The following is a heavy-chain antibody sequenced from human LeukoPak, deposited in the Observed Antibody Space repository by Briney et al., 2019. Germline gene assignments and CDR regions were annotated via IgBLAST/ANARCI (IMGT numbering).Heavy chain of an antibody. V-gene: IGHV3-33*06. CDR3: VKERSSHYFDY. J-gene: IGHJ4*02. CDR2: VYPDGRST. Sequence: PGGSLRLSCAASKFTFSVHAMHWVRQAPGGGLEWVVIVYPDGRSTSYAESVKGRFTISRDNSNNTLYLEMNSLRAEDTAVYYCVKERSSHYFDYWGQGILVTVSS. CDR1: KFTFSVHA.